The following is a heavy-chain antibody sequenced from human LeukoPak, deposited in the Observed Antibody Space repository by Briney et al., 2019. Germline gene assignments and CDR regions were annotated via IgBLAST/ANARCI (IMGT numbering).Heavy chain of an antibody. CDR2: TNNGGSST. CDR1: GFSFSNCA. Sequence: PGGSLRLSCAASGFSFSNCAMSWVRQAPGKGLEWVSSTNNGGSSTHYADSVKGRFTISRDNSKNTLYLQLNSVTAEDTAVYYCAKNYYYGLDVWGRGTTVAVSS. CDR3: AKNYYYGLDV. J-gene: IGHJ6*02. V-gene: IGHV3-23*01.